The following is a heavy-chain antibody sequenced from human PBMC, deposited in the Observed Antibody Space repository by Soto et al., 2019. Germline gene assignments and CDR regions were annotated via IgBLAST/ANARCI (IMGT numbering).Heavy chain of an antibody. CDR1: GYSFTSYW. D-gene: IGHD3-22*01. CDR2: IYPGDSDT. Sequence: RGESLKISCKGSGYSFTSYWIGWVRQIPGKGLEWMGIIYPGDSDTRYSPSFQGQVTISADKSISTAYLQWSSLKASDTAMYYCARSTYYYDSSGYYDPSYYYGMGVWGQGTTVTVSS. CDR3: ARSTYYYDSSGYYDPSYYYGMGV. V-gene: IGHV5-51*01. J-gene: IGHJ6*02.